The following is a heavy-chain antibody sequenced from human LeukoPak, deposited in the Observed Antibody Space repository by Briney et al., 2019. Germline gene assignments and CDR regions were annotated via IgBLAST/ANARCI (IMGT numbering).Heavy chain of an antibody. J-gene: IGHJ4*02. CDR3: ARVAISSGWAGDY. Sequence: GGSLRLSCAASGFTFSTYSMNWVRQAPGKGLEWVSSISSSSSYIYYADSVKGRFTISRDNAKNSLFLQINSLRAEDTAVYYCARVAISSGWAGDYWGQGTLVTVSS. V-gene: IGHV3-21*01. CDR1: GFTFSTYS. D-gene: IGHD6-19*01. CDR2: ISSSSSYI.